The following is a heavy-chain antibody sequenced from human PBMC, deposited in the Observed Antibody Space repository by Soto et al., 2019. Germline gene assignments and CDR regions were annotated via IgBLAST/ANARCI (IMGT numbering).Heavy chain of an antibody. CDR3: AKVVHSSTWYRYFDY. CDR2: ISYDGSNE. V-gene: IGHV3-30*18. CDR1: GFTFSNYG. D-gene: IGHD6-13*01. Sequence: QVQLVESGGGVVQPGRSLRLSCAASGFTFSNYGMQWVRQALGKGLEWVAVISYDGSNEYYVDSVKGRFTISRDNSKNTLYLQMNSLRAEDTAVYYCAKVVHSSTWYRYFDYWGQGTLVTVSS. J-gene: IGHJ4*02.